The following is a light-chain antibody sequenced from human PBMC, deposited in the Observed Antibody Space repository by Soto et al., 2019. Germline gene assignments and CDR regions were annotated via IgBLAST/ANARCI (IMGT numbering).Light chain of an antibody. CDR3: QQSFIAPWT. CDR2: AAS. V-gene: IGKV1-39*01. J-gene: IGKJ1*01. CDR1: QSITGY. Sequence: DIQMTQSPSSPSASVGDRVTITCRASQSITGYLNWYQQKPGKVPKLLIYAASTLQSGVPSRFSGSGSGTDFTLTLSSLQAEDSATYYCQQSFIAPWTVSQGTKVDSK.